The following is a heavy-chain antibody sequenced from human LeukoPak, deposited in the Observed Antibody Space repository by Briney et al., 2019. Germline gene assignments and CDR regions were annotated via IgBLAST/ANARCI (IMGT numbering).Heavy chain of an antibody. CDR3: ARGGARYSSSSPTGYYMDV. J-gene: IGHJ6*03. CDR2: MNPNSGNT. D-gene: IGHD6-6*01. CDR1: GYTFTIYD. Sequence: ASVKVSCKASGYTFTIYDINWVRQSTGQGLEWMGWMNPNSGNTGYAQKFQGRVTITRNTSISTAYMELSSLRSEDTAVYYCARGGARYSSSSPTGYYMDVWGKGTTVTVSS. V-gene: IGHV1-8*03.